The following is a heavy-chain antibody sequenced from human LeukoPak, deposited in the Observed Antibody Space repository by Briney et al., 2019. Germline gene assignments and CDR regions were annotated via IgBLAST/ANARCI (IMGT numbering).Heavy chain of an antibody. CDR2: IIPIFGTA. Sequence: SVKVSCKASGGTFSSYAISWVRQAPGQGLEWMGGIIPIFGTANYAQKFQGRVTITADESTSTAYMELSSLRSEDTAVYYCARTPSAHCYMDVWGKGTTVTISS. CDR1: GGTFSSYA. CDR3: ARTPSAHCYMDV. J-gene: IGHJ6*03. V-gene: IGHV1-69*13.